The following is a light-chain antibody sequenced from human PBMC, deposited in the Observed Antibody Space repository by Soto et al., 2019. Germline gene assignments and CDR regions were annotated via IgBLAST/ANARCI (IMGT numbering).Light chain of an antibody. J-gene: IGKJ5*01. V-gene: IGKV3D-20*01. CDR3: QQYGSSPIT. CDR2: DAS. Sequence: IVLTQSPATLSFSPGERATLSCRASADVSSSYVAWYQQKSGLAPRLLIHDASSRATGIPDRFSGSKSGTDFTLTIRRLEPEDAGVYYCQQYGSSPITFGQGTRLDLK. CDR1: ADVSSSY.